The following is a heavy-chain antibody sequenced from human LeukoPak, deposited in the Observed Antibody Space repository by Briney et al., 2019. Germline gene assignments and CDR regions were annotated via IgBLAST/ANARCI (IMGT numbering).Heavy chain of an antibody. Sequence: GGSLRLSCAASGFTFSNYWMNWVRQAPGKGLVWVSRIKYDGGTTYYADSVKGRFTISRDNAKNTLYLQMNSLRAEDTAIYYCAKSDWFDPWGQGTLVTVSS. CDR2: IKYDGGTT. V-gene: IGHV3-74*01. CDR3: AKSDWFDP. J-gene: IGHJ5*02. CDR1: GFTFSNYW.